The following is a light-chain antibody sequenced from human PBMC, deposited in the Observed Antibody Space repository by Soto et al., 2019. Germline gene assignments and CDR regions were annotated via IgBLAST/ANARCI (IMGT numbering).Light chain of an antibody. CDR1: QSISDW. CDR2: RAS. J-gene: IGKJ1*01. Sequence: DIQMTQAPSTLSASVGDRVTISFRASQSISDWLAWYQQKPGKAPRLLIYRASTLQRGVPSRFRGSGSGTEFTLTISDLQPDDFATYFCQQYHIYSWTFGQGTKVDIK. CDR3: QQYHIYSWT. V-gene: IGKV1-5*03.